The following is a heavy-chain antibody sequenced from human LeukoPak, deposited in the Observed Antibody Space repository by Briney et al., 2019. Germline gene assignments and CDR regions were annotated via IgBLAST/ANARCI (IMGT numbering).Heavy chain of an antibody. CDR2: IIPIFGTA. J-gene: IGHJ4*02. D-gene: IGHD3-9*01. Sequence: WASVKVSCKASGGTFSSYAISWVRQAPGQGLEWMGGIIPIFGTANYAQKFQGRVTITTDESTSTVYMELSSLRSEDTAVYYCARDKFDYDILTGNNYFDYWGQGTLVTVSS. CDR1: GGTFSSYA. CDR3: ARDKFDYDILTGNNYFDY. V-gene: IGHV1-69*05.